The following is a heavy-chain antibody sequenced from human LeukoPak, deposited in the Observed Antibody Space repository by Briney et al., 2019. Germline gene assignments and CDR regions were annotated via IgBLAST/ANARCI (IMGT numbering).Heavy chain of an antibody. J-gene: IGHJ4*02. D-gene: IGHD6-19*01. CDR3: AKERTGGWPFDY. Sequence: PGGSLRLSCAASGFSFSNYAMAWVRQAPGKGLEWVSAISDSGGNSYYADSMKGRFTISRDNSKNTLYVQMNNLRAEDTAVYYCAKERTGGWPFDYWGQGTLVTVSS. CDR1: GFSFSNYA. CDR2: ISDSGGNS. V-gene: IGHV3-23*01.